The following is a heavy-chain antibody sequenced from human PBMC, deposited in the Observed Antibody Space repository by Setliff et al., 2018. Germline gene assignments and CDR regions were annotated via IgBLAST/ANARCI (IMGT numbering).Heavy chain of an antibody. Sequence: SETLSLTCTVSGASLNSGTYYWGWIRQPPGKGLEWIGRIYYRGDTYYNPSLKGRLTISVDTAQNQFSLRLTSVTAADTAVYYCARTGTYRYFDYWG. V-gene: IGHV4-39*01. CDR1: GASLNSGTYY. D-gene: IGHD1-1*01. J-gene: IGHJ4*01. CDR3: ARTGTYRYFDY. CDR2: IYYRGDT.